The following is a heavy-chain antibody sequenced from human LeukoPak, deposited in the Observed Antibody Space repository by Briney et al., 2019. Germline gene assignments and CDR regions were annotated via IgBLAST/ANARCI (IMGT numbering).Heavy chain of an antibody. V-gene: IGHV3-74*01. CDR3: ARVRWPKWYFDY. Sequence: GGSLRLSCAASGFTFSSNWMHWVRQAPGKGLVWVSRINEDGSTTNYADSVKGRSTIFRDNAKNTLYLQMNSLRAEDTAVYYCARVRWPKWYFDYWGQGTLVTVSS. J-gene: IGHJ4*02. D-gene: IGHD4-23*01. CDR1: GFTFSSNW. CDR2: INEDGSTT.